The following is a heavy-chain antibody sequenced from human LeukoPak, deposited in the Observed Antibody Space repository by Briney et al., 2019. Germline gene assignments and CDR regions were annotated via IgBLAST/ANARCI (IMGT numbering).Heavy chain of an antibody. V-gene: IGHV1-3*01. CDR2: INAGNDNT. J-gene: IGHJ5*02. D-gene: IGHD1-26*01. CDR1: GYTFTSYA. Sequence: ASVKVSCKASGYTFTSYAMHWVRQAPGKRLEWMGWINAGNDNTKYSQKFQGRVTIARDTSASTAYMELSSLRSEDTAVYYCARSDYTGSYSFDPWGQGTLVTVSS. CDR3: ARSDYTGSYSFDP.